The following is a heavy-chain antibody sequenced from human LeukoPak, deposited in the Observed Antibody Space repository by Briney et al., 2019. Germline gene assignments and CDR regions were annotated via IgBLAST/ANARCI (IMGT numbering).Heavy chain of an antibody. D-gene: IGHD1-26*01. Sequence: GGSLRLSCAASGFTVSSNYMSWVRQAPGKGLEWVSVIYSGGSTYYADSVKGRFTISRDNSKNTLYLQMNSLRAEGTAVYYCARRISGSYLDWFDPWGQGTLVTVSS. CDR3: ARRISGSYLDWFDP. CDR1: GFTVSSNY. V-gene: IGHV3-66*01. CDR2: IYSGGST. J-gene: IGHJ5*02.